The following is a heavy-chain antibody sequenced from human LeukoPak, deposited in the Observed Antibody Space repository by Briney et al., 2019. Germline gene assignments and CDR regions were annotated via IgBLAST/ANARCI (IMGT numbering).Heavy chain of an antibody. CDR2: VYYSGST. J-gene: IGHJ4*02. V-gene: IGHV4-59*01. Sequence: SETLSLTCSVSGGYISTYYWSWIRQPPGRGLEWIGYVYYSGSTNYNPSLKSRVTMSVDTSKNQFSLQLRSVTPADTAVYYCTRDKGPSADRTAFDFWGQGTLVPVSS. CDR3: TRDKGPSADRTAFDF. CDR1: GGYISTYY. D-gene: IGHD2-2*01.